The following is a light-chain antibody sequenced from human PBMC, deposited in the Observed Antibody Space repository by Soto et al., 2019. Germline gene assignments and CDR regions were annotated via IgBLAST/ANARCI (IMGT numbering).Light chain of an antibody. CDR1: SSDVGGYNY. Sequence: QSALTQPASVSGSPGQSITISCTGTSSDVGGYNYVSWYQQHPGKAPKLMVYEVSNRPSGVSKRFSGSKSGNTASLTISGLQAEDEADFYCSSYTNTSAYVFGTGTKVTVL. J-gene: IGLJ1*01. CDR2: EVS. CDR3: SSYTNTSAYV. V-gene: IGLV2-14*01.